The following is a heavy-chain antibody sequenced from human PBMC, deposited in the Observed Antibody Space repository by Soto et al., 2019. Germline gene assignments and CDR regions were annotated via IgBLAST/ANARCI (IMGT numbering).Heavy chain of an antibody. CDR1: GFTFSSFA. Sequence: VHLLESGGGLVQPGGSMRLSCAASGFTFSSFAMTWVRQAPGRGLEWISGISGSGGTTYDADSVKGRFTISRDNSNHTPYIPKNHLAAEGLAVYYCAKELVLLRSWGQGTQVTVSS. J-gene: IGHJ5*02. CDR2: ISGSGGTT. D-gene: IGHD3-10*01. CDR3: AKELVLLRS. V-gene: IGHV3-23*01.